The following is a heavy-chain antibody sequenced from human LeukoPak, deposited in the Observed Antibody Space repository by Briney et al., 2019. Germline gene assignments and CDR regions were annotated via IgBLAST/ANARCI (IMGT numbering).Heavy chain of an antibody. CDR2: IRPDGDRT. Sequence: GGSLRLSCAASGFTFSTYAITWVRQGPGKGLEWVSAIRPDGDRTYYANSVRGRFTISRDNSRDTVYLQINGLRVEDTAVYYCAREQSGTRGWYTVDYWGQGTLVTVSS. CDR1: GFTFSTYA. D-gene: IGHD6-19*01. V-gene: IGHV3-23*01. J-gene: IGHJ4*02. CDR3: AREQSGTRGWYTVDY.